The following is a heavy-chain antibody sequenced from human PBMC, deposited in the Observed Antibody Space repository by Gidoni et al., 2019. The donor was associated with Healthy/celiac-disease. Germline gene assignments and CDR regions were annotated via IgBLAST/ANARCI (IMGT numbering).Heavy chain of an antibody. J-gene: IGHJ5*02. CDR3: TRPIYGSGSYYWFDP. CDR2: IRSKANSYAT. Sequence: EVQLVESGGGLVQPGGSLKLSCAASGFTFSGSAMHWVRQASGNGLEWVGRIRSKANSYATAYAASVKGRFTISRDDSKNTAYLQMNSLKTEDTAVYYCTRPIYGSGSYYWFDPWGQGTLVTVSS. D-gene: IGHD3-10*01. CDR1: GFTFSGSA. V-gene: IGHV3-73*02.